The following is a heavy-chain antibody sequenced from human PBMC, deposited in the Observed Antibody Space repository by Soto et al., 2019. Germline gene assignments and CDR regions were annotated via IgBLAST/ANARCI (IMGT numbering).Heavy chain of an antibody. CDR2: MNPNSGNT. J-gene: IGHJ3*02. Sequence: QVQLVQSGSEVKKPGASVKVSCKASGYTFTSYDINWVRQATGQGLEWMGWMNPNSGNTGYAQKFQGRVTMTRNTSISTAYMELISLRSEDTAVYYCARNIVGGIVITDAFDIWVQGTMVTVSS. CDR1: GYTFTSYD. D-gene: IGHD3-16*02. CDR3: ARNIVGGIVITDAFDI. V-gene: IGHV1-8*01.